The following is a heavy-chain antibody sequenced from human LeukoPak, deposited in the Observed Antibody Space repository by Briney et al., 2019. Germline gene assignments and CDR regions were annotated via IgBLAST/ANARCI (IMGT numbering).Heavy chain of an antibody. CDR2: IYPGDSDT. CDR1: GYTFTPYW. D-gene: IGHD3-10*01. V-gene: IGHV5-51*01. CDR3: VRQDGSAIYYFDY. Sequence: GESLKISCRGSGYTFTPYWIGWVRQMPGKGLEWMGIIYPGDSDTRYSPSFQGQVTISVDKSINTAYLQWSSLKASDTAVYYCVRQDGSAIYYFDYWGQGTLVTVSS. J-gene: IGHJ4*02.